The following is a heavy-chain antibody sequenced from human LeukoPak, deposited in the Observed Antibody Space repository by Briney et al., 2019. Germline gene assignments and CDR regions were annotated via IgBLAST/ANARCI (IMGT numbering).Heavy chain of an antibody. CDR2: MNANRGNT. D-gene: IGHD5-12*01. Sequence: ASVKVSCKASGYTFTSYDINWVRQAPAQGLEWMGWMNANRGNTGYAQKFQGRVTMTRDTSTSTAYMELSSLRSEDTAVYYCGRSGGYHPLDYWGQGTLVTVSS. CDR3: GRSGGYHPLDY. CDR1: GYTFTSYD. V-gene: IGHV1-8*01. J-gene: IGHJ4*02.